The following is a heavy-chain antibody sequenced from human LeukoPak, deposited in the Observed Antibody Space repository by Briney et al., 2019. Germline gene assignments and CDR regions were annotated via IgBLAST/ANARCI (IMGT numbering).Heavy chain of an antibody. D-gene: IGHD3-9*01. CDR3: ARHQSRDYDILTGYSQRLGYYGMDV. CDR2: IYYSGST. V-gene: IGHV4-31*03. CDR1: GGSISSGGYY. J-gene: IGHJ6*02. Sequence: SETLSLTCIVSGGSISSGGYYWSWIRQHPGKGLEWIGYIYYSGSTYYNPSLKSRVTISVDTSNNQFSLKLSSATAADTAVYYCARHQSRDYDILTGYSQRLGYYGMDVWGQGTTVTVSS.